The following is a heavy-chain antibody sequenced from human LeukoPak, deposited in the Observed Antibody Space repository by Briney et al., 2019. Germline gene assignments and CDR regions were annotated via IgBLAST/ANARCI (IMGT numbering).Heavy chain of an antibody. CDR3: ARALSNYVDYHYYYYMDV. Sequence: GGSLRLSCAASGFTFDDYGMSWVRQAPGKGLEWVSGINWNGVSTSYVDSVKGRFTISRDNAKNSLYLQMNSLRAEDTALYYCARALSNYVDYHYYYYMDVWGKGTTLTVSS. CDR1: GFTFDDYG. D-gene: IGHD4-11*01. J-gene: IGHJ6*03. CDR2: INWNGVST. V-gene: IGHV3-20*04.